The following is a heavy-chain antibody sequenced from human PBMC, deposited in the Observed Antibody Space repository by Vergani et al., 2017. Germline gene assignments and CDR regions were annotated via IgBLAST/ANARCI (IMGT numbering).Heavy chain of an antibody. CDR2: ISYDGSNK. V-gene: IGHV3-30*18. D-gene: IGHD6-19*01. Sequence: QVQLVESGGGVVQPGRSLRLSCAASGFTFSSYGMHWVRQAPGKGLGWVAVISYDGSNKYYADSVKGRFTISRDNSKNTLYLQMNSLRAEDTAVYYCAKDPYRLAVAAPPYYFDYWGQGTLVTVSS. CDR3: AKDPYRLAVAAPPYYFDY. J-gene: IGHJ4*02. CDR1: GFTFSSYG.